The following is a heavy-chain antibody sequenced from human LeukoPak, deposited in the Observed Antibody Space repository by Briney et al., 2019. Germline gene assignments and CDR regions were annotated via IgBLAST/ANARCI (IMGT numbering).Heavy chain of an antibody. CDR1: GFTFSNCA. J-gene: IGHJ4*02. Sequence: GSLRLSCAASGFTFSNCAMSWIRQPPGKGLEWIGSIYYSGSTYYNPSLKSRVTISVDTSKNQFSLKLSSVTAADTAVYYCARHADLDIVVVPAAIPDYWGQGTLVTVSS. V-gene: IGHV4-39*01. CDR2: IYYSGST. CDR3: ARHADLDIVVVPAAIPDY. D-gene: IGHD2-2*03.